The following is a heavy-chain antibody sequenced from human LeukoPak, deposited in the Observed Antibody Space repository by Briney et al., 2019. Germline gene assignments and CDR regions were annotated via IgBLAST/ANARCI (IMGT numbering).Heavy chain of an antibody. CDR3: ARGRDSSSSNYFDY. V-gene: IGHV4-34*01. CDR2: INHSGST. J-gene: IGHJ4*02. D-gene: IGHD6-6*01. Sequence: SETLSLTCAVYGGSFSGYYWSWIRQPPGQGLEWIGEINHSGSTNYTLKSRVTISVDTSKNQFSLKLSSVTAADTAVYYCARGRDSSSSNYFDYWGQGTLVTVPS. CDR1: GGSFSGYY.